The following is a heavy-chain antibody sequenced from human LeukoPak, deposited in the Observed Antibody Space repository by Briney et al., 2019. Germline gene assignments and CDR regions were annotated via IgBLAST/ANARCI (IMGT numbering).Heavy chain of an antibody. CDR3: ARGPNRYYFDY. J-gene: IGHJ4*02. Sequence: PSETLSLTCTVSGGSISSYYWSWIRQPPGKGLEWTGYIYYSGRTSYNPSLKSRVTISVGTSKNQFSLKLSSVTAADTAVYYCARGPNRYYFDYWGQGTLVTVSS. CDR1: GGSISSYY. V-gene: IGHV4-59*01. CDR2: IYYSGRT. D-gene: IGHD2/OR15-2a*01.